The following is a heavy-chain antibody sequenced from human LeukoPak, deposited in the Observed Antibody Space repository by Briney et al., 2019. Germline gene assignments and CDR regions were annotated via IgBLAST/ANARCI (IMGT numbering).Heavy chain of an antibody. J-gene: IGHJ2*01. CDR3: ARDFGVIRRS. D-gene: IGHD3-3*01. CDR2: IDVAGTT. Sequence: GGSLRVSCAASGFTLRNYVMAWVRQAPGKGLEWVSAIDVAGTTYYADSVKGRFAVSRDDSKNTLFLQMSSLRPEDTAVYYCARDFGVIRRSWGRGTLVTVSS. CDR1: GFTLRNYV. V-gene: IGHV3-66*02.